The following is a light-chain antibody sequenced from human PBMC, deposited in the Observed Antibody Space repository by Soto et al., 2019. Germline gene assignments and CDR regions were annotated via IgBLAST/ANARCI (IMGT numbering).Light chain of an antibody. CDR1: QSLSGNY. CDR3: HHYGSSPYT. J-gene: IGKJ2*01. Sequence: EIVLTQSPGTLSLSPGERATLSCRASQSLSGNYLAWYQQKPGQAPRLLIFGVSSRATGIPDRFSGSGSGTDFTLTINRLEPEDFAVYYWHHYGSSPYTFGLGTKLEIK. CDR2: GVS. V-gene: IGKV3-20*01.